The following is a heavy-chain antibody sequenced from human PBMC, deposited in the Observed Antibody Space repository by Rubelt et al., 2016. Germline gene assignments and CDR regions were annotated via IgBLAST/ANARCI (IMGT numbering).Heavy chain of an antibody. CDR3: ARGATDSSGYYNLPFDY. D-gene: IGHD3-22*01. J-gene: IGHJ4*02. V-gene: IGHV1-18*01. Sequence: QKLQGRVTMTTDTSTSTAYMELRSLRSDDTAVYYCARGATDSSGYYNLPFDYWGQGTLVTVSS.